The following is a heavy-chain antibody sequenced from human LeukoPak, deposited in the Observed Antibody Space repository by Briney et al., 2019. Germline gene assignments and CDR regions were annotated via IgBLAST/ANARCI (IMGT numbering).Heavy chain of an antibody. V-gene: IGHV4-4*07. CDR2: IYTSGST. CDR3: ARGVEYCGGDCYDAFDI. J-gene: IGHJ3*02. Sequence: KASETLSLTCTVSGGSISSYYWSWIRQPAGKGLEWIGRIYTSGSTNYNPSLKSRVTMSVDTSKSQFSLKLSSVTAADTAVYYCARGVEYCGGDCYDAFDIWGQGTMVTVSS. CDR1: GGSISSYY. D-gene: IGHD2-21*02.